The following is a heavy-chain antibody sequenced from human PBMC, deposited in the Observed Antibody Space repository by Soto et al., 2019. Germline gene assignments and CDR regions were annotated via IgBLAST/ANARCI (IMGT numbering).Heavy chain of an antibody. CDR1: GFTFSTYS. CDR3: AREGGFYQQAVGFYYYGMDV. Sequence: GGSLRLSCVVSGFTFSTYSMNWVRQAPGKGLQWISYISSSSSNIYYADSVKGRFTISRDNAKNSVFLQMNSLRDEDTAVYYCAREGGFYQQAVGFYYYGMDVWGQGTTVTV. V-gene: IGHV3-48*02. D-gene: IGHD2-2*01. CDR2: ISSSSSNI. J-gene: IGHJ6*02.